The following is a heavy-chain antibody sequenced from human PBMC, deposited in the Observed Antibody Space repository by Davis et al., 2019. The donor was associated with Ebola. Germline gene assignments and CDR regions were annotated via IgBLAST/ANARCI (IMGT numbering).Heavy chain of an antibody. D-gene: IGHD3-10*01. V-gene: IGHV4-34*01. J-gene: IGHJ6*02. Sequence: MPSETLSLTCAVYGGSFSGYYWTWIRQPPGHGLDWISDIHYCVSTNYNPSLKSRVTISVDTSKNQFSLKLSSVTAGDTAVYYCARGGGFGGYGMDVWGQGTTVTVSS. CDR2: IHYCVST. CDR3: ARGGGFGGYGMDV. CDR1: GGSFSGYY.